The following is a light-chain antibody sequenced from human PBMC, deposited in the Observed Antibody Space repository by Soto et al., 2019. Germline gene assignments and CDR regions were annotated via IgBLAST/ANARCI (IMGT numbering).Light chain of an antibody. CDR1: QSVSSGY. CDR2: GAS. J-gene: IGKJ1*01. CDR3: QQYGSSPLT. Sequence: EIVLTQSPGTLSLSPGERATLSCKTSQSVSSGYLAWYQQKPGQAPRLLIHGASSRAAGIPDRFSGSGSGTDFTLTISRLEPEYFAVYYCQQYGSSPLTFGQGTKVDIK. V-gene: IGKV3-20*01.